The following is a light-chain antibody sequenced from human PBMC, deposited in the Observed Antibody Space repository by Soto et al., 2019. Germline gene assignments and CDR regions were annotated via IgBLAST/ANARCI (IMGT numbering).Light chain of an antibody. J-gene: IGLJ3*02. V-gene: IGLV8-61*01. Sequence: QTVVTQEPSFSVSPGGTVTLTCGLSSGSGSTNYYPSWYQQTPGPAPRTLIYSINIRSSGVPDRFSGSILGNKAALTITGAQAEDESDYYCVLYMGNGIRVFGGGTKLTVL. CDR2: SIN. CDR3: VLYMGNGIRV. CDR1: SGSGSTNYY.